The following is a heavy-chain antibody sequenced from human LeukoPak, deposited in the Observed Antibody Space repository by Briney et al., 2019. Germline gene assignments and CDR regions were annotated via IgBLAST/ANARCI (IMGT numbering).Heavy chain of an antibody. J-gene: IGHJ4*02. Sequence: ASVKVSCKASGYTFTGYYMHWVRQAPGQGLEWMGGINPNSGGTNYAQKFQGRVTMTRDTSISTAYMELSRLRSDDTAVYYCARVRYYYDSSGPVDYWGQGTLVTVSS. CDR1: GYTFTGYY. CDR3: ARVRYYYDSSGPVDY. D-gene: IGHD3-22*01. CDR2: INPNSGGT. V-gene: IGHV1-2*02.